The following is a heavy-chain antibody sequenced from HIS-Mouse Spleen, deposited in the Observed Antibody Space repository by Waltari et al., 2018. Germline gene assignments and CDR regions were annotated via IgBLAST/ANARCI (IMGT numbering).Heavy chain of an antibody. CDR3: ARDRGNSGSHWRFDY. D-gene: IGHD1-26*01. Sequence: QVQLVQSGAEVKKPGASVKVSCKASGYTFTGYYMHWVRQAPGQGLDGMGWINPNSGGTNYAQKFQGRVTMTRDTSSSTAYMELSRLRSDDTAVYYCARDRGNSGSHWRFDYWGQGTLVTVSS. J-gene: IGHJ4*02. V-gene: IGHV1-2*02. CDR2: INPNSGGT. CDR1: GYTFTGYY.